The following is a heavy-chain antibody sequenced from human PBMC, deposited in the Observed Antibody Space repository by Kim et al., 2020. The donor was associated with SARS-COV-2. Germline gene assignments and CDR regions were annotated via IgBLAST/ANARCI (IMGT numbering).Heavy chain of an antibody. CDR3: ARHVSPDSSSWYFDY. Sequence: GESLQISCKGSGYSFTSYWIGWVRQMPGKGLEWMGIIYPGDSDTRYSPSFQGQVTISADKSISTAYLQWSSLKASDTAMYYCARHVSPDSSSWYFDYWGQGTLVTVSS. V-gene: IGHV5-51*01. D-gene: IGHD6-13*01. J-gene: IGHJ4*02. CDR2: IYPGDSDT. CDR1: GYSFTSYW.